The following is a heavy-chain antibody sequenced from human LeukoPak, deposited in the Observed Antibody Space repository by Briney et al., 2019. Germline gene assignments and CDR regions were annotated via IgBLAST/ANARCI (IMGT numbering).Heavy chain of an antibody. CDR3: ARGWGSYSDY. V-gene: IGHV1-18*01. CDR1: GYTFSSYG. J-gene: IGHJ4*02. CDR2: ISGYDGNR. Sequence: ASVKVSCKASGYTFSSYGITWVRQAPEQGLQWMGWISGYDGNRKYAQKFQGRVTMTTDTSTNTAYMELRSLRSDDTAVYYCARGWGSYSDYWGQGTLVTVSS. D-gene: IGHD3-16*01.